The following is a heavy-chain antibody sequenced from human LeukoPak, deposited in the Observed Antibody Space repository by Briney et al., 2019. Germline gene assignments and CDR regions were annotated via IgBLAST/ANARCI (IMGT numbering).Heavy chain of an antibody. J-gene: IGHJ3*01. CDR1: GFTVSSSY. CDR2: FYRGDST. CDR3: AKDYYYDPVDAFDV. V-gene: IGHV3-53*01. Sequence: GGSLRLSCAASGFTVSSSYMYWVRQAPGKGLEWVSFFYRGDSTYYAESVRGRFTISRDNSKNTLYLLMNSLIPEDTAVYYCAKDYYYDPVDAFDVWGQGTMVSVSS. D-gene: IGHD3-22*01.